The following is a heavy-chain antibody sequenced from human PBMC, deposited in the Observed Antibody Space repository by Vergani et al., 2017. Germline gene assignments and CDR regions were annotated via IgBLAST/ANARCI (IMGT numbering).Heavy chain of an antibody. V-gene: IGHV4-59*01. J-gene: IGHJ4*02. D-gene: IGHD3-22*01. CDR2: IYYSGST. CDR1: GGSISSYY. CDR3: ARRDSSGDFYYFDY. Sequence: QVQLQESGPGLVKPSETLSLTCTVSGGSISSYYWSWIRQPPGKGLEWIGHIYYSGSTNYNPSLKSRVTISVDTSKNHFSLRLRSVTAADTAVYYCARRDSSGDFYYFDYWGQGTLVTVSS.